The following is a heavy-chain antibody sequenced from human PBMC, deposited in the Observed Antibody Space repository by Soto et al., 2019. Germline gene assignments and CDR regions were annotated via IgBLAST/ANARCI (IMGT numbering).Heavy chain of an antibody. J-gene: IGHJ4*02. CDR1: GGSFSDYY. D-gene: IGHD3-9*01. CDR3: ARKPIYHFFTGYYTVDY. CDR2: IYHSGTT. Sequence: QVQLRQWGAGLLXPSEXXXXTCAVFGGSFSDYYWTWIRQSPGKGLEWIGEIYHSGTTSYNPSLKSRLTISIDTSNNQFSLKLSSVTAADTAVYYCARKPIYHFFTGYYTVDYWGQGTLVTVSS. V-gene: IGHV4-34*01.